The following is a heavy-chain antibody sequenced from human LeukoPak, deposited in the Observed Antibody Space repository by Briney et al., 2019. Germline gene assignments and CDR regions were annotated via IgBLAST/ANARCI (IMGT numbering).Heavy chain of an antibody. J-gene: IGHJ4*02. Sequence: GRSLRLSCAASGFTFSSYAMHWVRQAPGKGLEWVAVISYDGSNKYYADSVKGRFTISRGNSKNTLYLQMNSLRAEDTAVYYCAREGPLRYFDCPDYWGQGTLVTVSS. CDR3: AREGPLRYFDCPDY. CDR1: GFTFSSYA. V-gene: IGHV3-30-3*01. CDR2: ISYDGSNK. D-gene: IGHD3-9*01.